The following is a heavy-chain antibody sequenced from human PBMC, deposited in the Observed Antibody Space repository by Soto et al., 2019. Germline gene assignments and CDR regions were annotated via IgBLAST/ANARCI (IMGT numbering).Heavy chain of an antibody. D-gene: IGHD6-13*01. Sequence: PSETLSLTCTVSGGSISSYYWSWIRQPPGKGLEWIGYIYYTGSTNYNPSLKSRVTISVDTSKNQFSLNLNSVTAADTAVYYCAGGSSSWYAYYFDYWGQATLVTVSS. CDR1: GGSISSYY. J-gene: IGHJ4*02. CDR3: AGGSSSWYAYYFDY. CDR2: IYYTGST. V-gene: IGHV4-59*01.